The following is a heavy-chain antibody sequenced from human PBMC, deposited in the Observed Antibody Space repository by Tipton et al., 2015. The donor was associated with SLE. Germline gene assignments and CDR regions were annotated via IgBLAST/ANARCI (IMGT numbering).Heavy chain of an antibody. V-gene: IGHV4-59*11. CDR2: IYYSGST. J-gene: IGHJ4*02. Sequence: TLSLTCTVSGGSISSHYWSWIRQPPGKGLEWIGYIYYSGSTNYNPSLKSRVTISVDTSKNQFSLKLSSVTAADTAVYYCSSFDYWGQGTLVTVSS. CDR3: SSFDY. CDR1: GGSISSHY.